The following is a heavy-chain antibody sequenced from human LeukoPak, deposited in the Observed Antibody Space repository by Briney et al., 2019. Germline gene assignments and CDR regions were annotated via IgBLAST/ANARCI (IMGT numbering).Heavy chain of an antibody. D-gene: IGHD3-10*01. CDR1: GGSMNNYY. J-gene: IGHJ4*02. V-gene: IGHV4-4*07. CDR3: ARVEGYGSGSFDY. Sequence: PSETLSLTCSVSGGSMNNYYWSWIRQPAGKGLEWIGRIYTSGSTNYNPSLKSRVTMSVDTSKNQFSLKLSSVTAADTAVYYCARVEGYGSGSFDYWGQGTLVTVSS. CDR2: IYTSGST.